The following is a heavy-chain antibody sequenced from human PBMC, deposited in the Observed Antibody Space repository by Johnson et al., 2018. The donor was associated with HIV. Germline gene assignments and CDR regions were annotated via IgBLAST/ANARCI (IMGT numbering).Heavy chain of an antibody. J-gene: IGHJ3*02. D-gene: IGHD1-26*01. CDR2: IKSKTDGGTT. V-gene: IGHV3-15*01. Sequence: VQLVESGGGLVKPGGSLKLSCTASGFTFSNAWMNWVRHAPGKGLEWVGRIKSKTDGGTTDYAAPVKGKFTISRDDSKTTLYLQMNSLKTEDTAVYYCITGGSGTIPSGACDIWGQGTMVTVSS. CDR1: GFTFSNAW. CDR3: ITGGSGTIPSGACDI.